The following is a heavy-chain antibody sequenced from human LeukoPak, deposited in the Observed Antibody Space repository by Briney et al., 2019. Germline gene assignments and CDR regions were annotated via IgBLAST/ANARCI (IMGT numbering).Heavy chain of an antibody. Sequence: SETLSLTCTVSGGSISSFYWSWIRQPPGKGLEWIGYVYYSGSSNDNPSLKSRVTISVDMANNQFSLELRSVTAADTAVYYCARGPRSELDYYTGLDYWGQGTLVTVSS. V-gene: IGHV4-59*01. CDR3: ARGPRSELDYYTGLDY. D-gene: IGHD3-3*01. CDR2: VYYSGSS. J-gene: IGHJ4*02. CDR1: GGSISSFY.